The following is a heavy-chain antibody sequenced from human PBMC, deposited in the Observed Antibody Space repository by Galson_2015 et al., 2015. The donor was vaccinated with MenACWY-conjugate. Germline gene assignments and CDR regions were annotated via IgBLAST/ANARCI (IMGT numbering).Heavy chain of an antibody. CDR3: SRIVFCEVLEVDG. CDR1: GFTFSSYW. Sequence: SLRLSCAASGFTFSSYWMHWVRQPPGKGLVWVSRINGAGSRAEYADSVEGRFTISRDNAKNTLFLQMNSLRVEDTGVYYCSRIVFCEVLEVDGWGQGTLVTVSS. CDR2: INGAGSRA. J-gene: IGHJ4*02. D-gene: IGHD3-10*02. V-gene: IGHV3-74*03.